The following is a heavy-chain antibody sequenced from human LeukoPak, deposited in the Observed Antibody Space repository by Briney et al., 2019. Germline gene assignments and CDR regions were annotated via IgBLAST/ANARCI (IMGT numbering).Heavy chain of an antibody. CDR3: ARLRITMVRGVIAHFYYYMDV. J-gene: IGHJ6*03. CDR2: IYNSGST. Sequence: SETLSLTCTVSGGSISSYYWSWIRQPAGKGLEWIGRIYNSGSTTYTPSLKSRVTMSVDTSKDQFSLKLSSVTAADTTVYYCARLRITMVRGVIAHFYYYMDVWGKGTTVTISS. V-gene: IGHV4-4*07. CDR1: GGSISSYY. D-gene: IGHD3-10*01.